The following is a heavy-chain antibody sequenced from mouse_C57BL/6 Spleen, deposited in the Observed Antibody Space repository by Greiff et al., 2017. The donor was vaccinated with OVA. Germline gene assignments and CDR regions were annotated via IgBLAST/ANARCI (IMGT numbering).Heavy chain of an antibody. D-gene: IGHD1-1*01. J-gene: IGHJ3*01. CDR3: TGDYGRAWFAY. CDR1: GYAFSSSW. Sequence: QVQLQQSGPELVKPGASVKISCKASGYAFSSSWMNWVKQRPGKGLEWIGRIYPGDGDTNYNGKFKGKATLTADKSSSTAYMQLSSLTSEDSAVYFFTGDYGRAWFAYWGQGTLVTVSA. V-gene: IGHV1-82*01. CDR2: IYPGDGDT.